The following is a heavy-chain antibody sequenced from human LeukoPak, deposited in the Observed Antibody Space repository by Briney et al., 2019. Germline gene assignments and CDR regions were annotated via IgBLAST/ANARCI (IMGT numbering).Heavy chain of an antibody. Sequence: GGSLRLSCAASGFTFSSYSMNWVRQAPGKGLEWVSSISSSSSYIYYADSVKGRFTISRDNAKNSLYLQMNGLRAEDTAVYYCARGGGYVVRGDAMDVWVQGTTVTVSS. J-gene: IGHJ6*02. CDR3: ARGGGYVVRGDAMDV. V-gene: IGHV3-21*01. CDR2: ISSSSSYI. D-gene: IGHD3-22*01. CDR1: GFTFSSYS.